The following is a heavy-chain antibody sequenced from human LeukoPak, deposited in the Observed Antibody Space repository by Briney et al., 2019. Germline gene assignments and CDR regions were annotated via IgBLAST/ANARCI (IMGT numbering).Heavy chain of an antibody. J-gene: IGHJ4*02. CDR1: GYTFTSYY. V-gene: IGHV1-46*01. CDR3: ARDPVYYGSGSFFYFDY. CDR2: INPSGGGT. D-gene: IGHD3-10*01. Sequence: GASVKVSCKASGYTFTSYYMHWVRQAPGQGLEWMGIINPSGGGTSYAQKFQGRVTMTRDMSTSTVCMELSSLRSEDTAVYYCARDPVYYGSGSFFYFDYWGQGTLVTVSS.